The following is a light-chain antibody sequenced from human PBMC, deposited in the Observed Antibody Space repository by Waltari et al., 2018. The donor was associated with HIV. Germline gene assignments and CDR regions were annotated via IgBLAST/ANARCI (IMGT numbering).Light chain of an antibody. CDR3: CSYAGSSNVV. CDR1: STNIESYNL. J-gene: IGLJ2*01. Sequence: QSALTQSASVSGSPGQSITIPCTGTSTNIESYNLVSWYQQHPGKAPQVIIYEGNKRPSGVSNRFSGSTSGSTASLTISGLQAEDEADYYCCSYAGSSNVVFGGGTKLTVL. CDR2: EGN. V-gene: IGLV2-23*01.